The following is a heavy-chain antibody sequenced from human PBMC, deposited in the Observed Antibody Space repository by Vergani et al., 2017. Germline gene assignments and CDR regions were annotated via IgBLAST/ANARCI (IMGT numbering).Heavy chain of an antibody. CDR1: GYSFTSYW. CDR3: ARYALLWFGEFPYYFDY. V-gene: IGHV5-51*03. Sequence: EVQLVQSGAEVKKPGESLTISCKGSGYSFTSYWIGWVRQMPGKGLEWMGIIYPGDSDTRYSPSFQGQVTISADKSISTAYLQWSSLKASDTAMYYCARYALLWFGEFPYYFDYWGQGTLVTVSS. D-gene: IGHD3-10*01. CDR2: IYPGDSDT. J-gene: IGHJ4*02.